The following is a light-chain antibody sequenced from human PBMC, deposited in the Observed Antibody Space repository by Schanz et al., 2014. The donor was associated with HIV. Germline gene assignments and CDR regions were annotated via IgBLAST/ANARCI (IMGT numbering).Light chain of an antibody. Sequence: EIVLTQSPATLSLSPWERGTLSCRASQNVSNYLAWCQQKPGQAPRLLIYDACDRATGIPARFSGCGSGTDFTLTISSLEPEDFAVYYCLQRSNWPPLTFGGGTKVEFK. CDR1: QNVSNY. J-gene: IGKJ4*01. CDR2: DAC. V-gene: IGKV3-11*01. CDR3: LQRSNWPPLT.